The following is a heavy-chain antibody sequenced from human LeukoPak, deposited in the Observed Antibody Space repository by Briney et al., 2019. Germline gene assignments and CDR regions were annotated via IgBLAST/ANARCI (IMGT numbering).Heavy chain of an antibody. CDR1: GFTFSINA. CDR3: ATQIAVAGLGDY. V-gene: IGHV3-23*01. D-gene: IGHD6-19*01. CDR2: ISGSGGST. J-gene: IGHJ4*02. Sequence: GGSLRLSCAASGFTFSINAMSWVRQAPGRGLEWVSAISGSGGSTYYADSVKGRFTISRDNSKNSLYLQMNSLRAEDTAVYYCATQIAVAGLGDYWGQGTLVTVSS.